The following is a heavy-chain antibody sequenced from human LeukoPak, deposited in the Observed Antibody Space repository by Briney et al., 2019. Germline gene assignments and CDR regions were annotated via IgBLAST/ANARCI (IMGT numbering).Heavy chain of an antibody. V-gene: IGHV3-23*01. J-gene: IGHJ5*02. Sequence: GGSLRLSCVASGFIFSSNGMSWVRQAPGQGLEWVSAISGSGGSTYYADSVKGRFTISRDNSNSTLYLQMNSLRGEDTAVYYCAKDRSGGTTTTVMVAWGQGTLVTVSS. CDR2: ISGSGGST. D-gene: IGHD4-17*01. CDR1: GFIFSSNG. CDR3: AKDRSGGTTTTVMVA.